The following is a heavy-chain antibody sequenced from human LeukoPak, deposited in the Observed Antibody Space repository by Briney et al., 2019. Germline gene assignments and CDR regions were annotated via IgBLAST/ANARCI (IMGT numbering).Heavy chain of an antibody. Sequence: GGSLRLSCAASGFTVSTNCMTWVRQAPGKGLEWVSPIYSGGTTYYSESVMGGFTISRNNSKNTLYLQMNSLRAEDTAVYYCARVDTVMAYYFDLWGQGTLVTVSS. CDR3: ARVDTVMAYYFDL. D-gene: IGHD5-18*01. J-gene: IGHJ4*02. CDR2: IYSGGTT. CDR1: GFTVSTNC. V-gene: IGHV3-53*04.